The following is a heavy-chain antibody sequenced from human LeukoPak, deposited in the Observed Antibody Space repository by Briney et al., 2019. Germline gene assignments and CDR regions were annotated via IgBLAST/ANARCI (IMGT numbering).Heavy chain of an antibody. V-gene: IGHV3-33*01. CDR1: GFTFSSYG. J-gene: IGHJ4*02. CDR2: IWYDGSNK. CDR3: ARDSYGSGSYYRIDY. D-gene: IGHD3-10*01. Sequence: PGGSLRLSCAASGFTFSSYGMHWVRQAPGKGLEWVAVIWYDGSNKNYADSVKGRFTISRDNSKNTLYLQMNSLRAEDTAVYYCARDSYGSGSYYRIDYWGQGTLVTVSS.